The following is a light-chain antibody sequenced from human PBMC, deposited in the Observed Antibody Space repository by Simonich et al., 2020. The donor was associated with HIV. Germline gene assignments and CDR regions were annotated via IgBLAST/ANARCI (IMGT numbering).Light chain of an antibody. Sequence: SYELTQPPSVSVSPGQTARIPCSGDALPKKYAYWYQQKSGQAPVVVIYEDSKRPSAIPERFSGSSSGTMATWTISGAQVEDEADYYCYSTDSSGNHKGVFGGGTKLTVL. J-gene: IGLJ3*02. CDR2: EDS. CDR3: YSTDSSGNHKGV. CDR1: ALPKKY. V-gene: IGLV3-10*01.